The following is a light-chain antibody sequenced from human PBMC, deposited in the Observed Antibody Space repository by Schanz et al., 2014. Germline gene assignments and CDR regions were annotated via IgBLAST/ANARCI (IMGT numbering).Light chain of an antibody. V-gene: IGLV2-8*01. CDR2: DVT. CDR3: SSFTTTDTWV. J-gene: IGLJ3*02. CDR1: SSDVGGYKY. Sequence: QSVLTQPPSASGSPGQSVTISCTGTSSDVGGYKYVSWYQQHPGKAPKLMIYDVTKRPSGVPDRFSGSKSGNTASLTISGLQAEDEADYYCSSFTTTDTWVFGGGTKLTVL.